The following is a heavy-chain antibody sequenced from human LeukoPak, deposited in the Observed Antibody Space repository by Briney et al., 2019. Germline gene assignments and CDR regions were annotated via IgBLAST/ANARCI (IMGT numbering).Heavy chain of an antibody. CDR1: GFTFSSYE. V-gene: IGHV3-48*03. CDR3: ARGISTGYSFDY. D-gene: IGHD3-22*01. CDR2: ISGSSDIK. J-gene: IGHJ4*02. Sequence: SGGSLRLSCAASGFTFSSYEMNWVRQAPGKGLEWVSYISGSSDIKYYAESAKGRFTISRDNAKNSLFLQMNSLRAEDTAVYYCARGISTGYSFDYWGQGTLVTVSS.